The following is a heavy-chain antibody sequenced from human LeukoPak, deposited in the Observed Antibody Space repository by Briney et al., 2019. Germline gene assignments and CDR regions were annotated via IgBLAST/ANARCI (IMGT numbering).Heavy chain of an antibody. V-gene: IGHV3-74*01. CDR2: INGDASTT. CDR3: ARDGGAGTDSYDSSGQH. Sequence: PGGSLRLSCAASGFTFRSFWLHWVRQAPGEGLVWVSRINGDASTTTYADSVKGRFTISRDNTKDTVYLQMNSLRAEDTAVYYCARDGGAGTDSYDSSGQHWGQGTLVTVSS. J-gene: IGHJ1*01. D-gene: IGHD3-22*01. CDR1: GFTFRSFW.